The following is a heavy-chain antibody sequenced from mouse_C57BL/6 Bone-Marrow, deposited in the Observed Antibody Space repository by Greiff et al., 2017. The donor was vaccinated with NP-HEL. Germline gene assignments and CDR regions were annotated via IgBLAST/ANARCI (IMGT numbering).Heavy chain of an antibody. V-gene: IGHV1-54*01. J-gene: IGHJ4*01. Sequence: VQLQQPGAELVRPGTSVKVSCKASGYAFTNYLMQWVKQRPGQGLEWIGVIDPGSGGTNYNEKFKGKATLTVDKSSSTAYMQLSSLTSEDSAVYCCARSNYCNGYGALDDWGQGTSVTVSS. CDR2: IDPGSGGT. D-gene: IGHD2-1*01. CDR1: GYAFTNYL. CDR3: ARSNYCNGYGALDD.